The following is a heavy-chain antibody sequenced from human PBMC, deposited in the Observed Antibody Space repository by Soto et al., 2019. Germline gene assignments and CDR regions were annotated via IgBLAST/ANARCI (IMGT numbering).Heavy chain of an antibody. CDR1: GGSFSGYY. J-gene: IGHJ4*02. D-gene: IGHD4-17*01. CDR2: INHSGST. V-gene: IGHV4-34*01. Sequence: PSYTLSLTCAFYGGSFSGYYLSWIRQPPGKGLEWIGEINHSGSTNYNPSLKIRVTISVDTSKNQFSLKLSSVTAADTAVYYCARAESGFYGDLGYWGQAILVTLSS. CDR3: ARAESGFYGDLGY.